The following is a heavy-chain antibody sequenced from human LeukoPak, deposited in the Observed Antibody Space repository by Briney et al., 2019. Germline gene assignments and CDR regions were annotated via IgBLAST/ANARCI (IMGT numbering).Heavy chain of an antibody. CDR3: ARVRYDILTGDLYFDY. V-gene: IGHV4-34*01. D-gene: IGHD3-9*01. CDR2: INHSGST. J-gene: IGHJ4*02. Sequence: PSETLSLTCAVYGGSFSGYYWSWIRQPPGKGLEWIGEINHSGSTNYNPSLKSRVTISVDTSKNQFSLKLSSVTAADTAVYYCARVRYDILTGDLYFDYWGQGTLVTVSS. CDR1: GGSFSGYY.